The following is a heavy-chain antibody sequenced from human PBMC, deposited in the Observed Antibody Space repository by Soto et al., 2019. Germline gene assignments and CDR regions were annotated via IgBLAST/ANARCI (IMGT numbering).Heavy chain of an antibody. J-gene: IGHJ3*02. V-gene: IGHV3-9*01. CDR2: ISWNSGSI. CDR3: AKDMKTTVYDAFDI. Sequence: GGSLRLSCAASGFTFDDYAMHWVRQAPGKGLEWVSGISWNSGSIGYADSVKGRFTISRDNAKNSLYLQMNSLRAEDTALYYCAKDMKTTVYDAFDIWGQGTRVTVSS. D-gene: IGHD4-17*01. CDR1: GFTFDDYA.